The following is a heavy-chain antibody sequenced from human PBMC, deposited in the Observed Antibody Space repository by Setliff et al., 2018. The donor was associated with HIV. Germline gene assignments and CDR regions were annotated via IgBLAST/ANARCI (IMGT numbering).Heavy chain of an antibody. D-gene: IGHD1-26*01. CDR3: ARDGARTSSYFDY. Sequence: SETLSLTCIVSGGSISSSSYYWGWIRQPPGKGLEWIGGIHYSGSSNYNPSLKSRVTISVDTSKNQFSLKLSSVTAADTAVYFCARDGARTSSYFDYWGHGTLVTVSS. V-gene: IGHV4-39*07. J-gene: IGHJ4*01. CDR1: GGSISSSSYY. CDR2: IHYSGSS.